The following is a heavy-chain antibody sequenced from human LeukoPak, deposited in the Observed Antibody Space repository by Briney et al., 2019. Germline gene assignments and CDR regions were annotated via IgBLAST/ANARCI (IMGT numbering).Heavy chain of an antibody. CDR1: RFSFGNYW. J-gene: IGHJ3*02. CDR3: ARDSEHYDSGAYSDALDM. Sequence: GGSLRLSCERSRFSFGNYWMNWVRQAPGKGLEWVANIKQDGSVKHYMDSVKGRFTISRDNAKNSLYLQMDSLRADDTAVYYCARDSEHYDSGAYSDALDMWGQGTLVTVSS. CDR2: IKQDGSVK. D-gene: IGHD3-22*01. V-gene: IGHV3-7*01.